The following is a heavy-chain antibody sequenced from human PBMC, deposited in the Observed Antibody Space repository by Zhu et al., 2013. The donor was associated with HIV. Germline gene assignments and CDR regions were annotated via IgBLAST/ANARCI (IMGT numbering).Heavy chain of an antibody. J-gene: IGHJ3*02. CDR1: GYTFRSYG. V-gene: IGHV1-18*01. Sequence: QVHLVQSGAEVKKPGASVKVSCKASGYTFRSYGVNWVRQAPGQGLEWMGWISTYNGNTNYAQKVQGRVTMTTDSSTSTAYMELRSLRSDDTAVYYCARDVLRYFDLYGEGADAFDTWGQGTMVTVSS. CDR3: ARDVLRYFDLYGEGADAFDT. CDR2: ISTYNGNT. D-gene: IGHD3-9*01.